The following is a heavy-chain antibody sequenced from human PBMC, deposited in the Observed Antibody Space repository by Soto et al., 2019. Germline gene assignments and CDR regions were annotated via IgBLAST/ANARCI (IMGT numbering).Heavy chain of an antibody. J-gene: IGHJ2*01. CDR3: ARDPSRGSDWARYLDL. Sequence: GASVKVSCKASGYTFTSYGISWVRQAPGQGLEWMGWMGTYNGNTDYGQKFQGRVTMTTETPTSTAYMELRSLRSDDTAVYYCARDPSRGSDWARYLDLWGRGTLVTVSS. D-gene: IGHD1-26*01. CDR1: GYTFTSYG. V-gene: IGHV1-18*01. CDR2: MGTYNGNT.